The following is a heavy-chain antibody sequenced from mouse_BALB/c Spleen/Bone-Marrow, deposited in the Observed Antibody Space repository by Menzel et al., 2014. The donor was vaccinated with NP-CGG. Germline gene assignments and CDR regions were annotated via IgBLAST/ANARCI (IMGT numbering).Heavy chain of an antibody. V-gene: IGHV1S74*01. CDR1: GYSFTSYW. Sequence: QVQLKHSGPQLVRPGASVKISCKASGYSFTSYWMHWVEQRPGQGLEWIGMIDPSDSETRLNQKFQDTATLTVDNSSSTAYMQFSSPTSEDSADXXGTSPSDGNPFAHWCQGTLVTVSA. CDR2: IDPSDSET. J-gene: IGHJ3*01. D-gene: IGHD2-1*01. CDR3: TSPSDGNPFAH.